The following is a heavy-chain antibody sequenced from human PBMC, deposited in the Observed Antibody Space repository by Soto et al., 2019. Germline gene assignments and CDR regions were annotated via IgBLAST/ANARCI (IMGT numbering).Heavy chain of an antibody. CDR2: INPTSST. CDR1: GYTFTSYY. CDR3: ARGWFGELFITFGAMDV. J-gene: IGHJ6*02. Sequence: GASAKVSCKASGYTFTSYYMHWVRQAPGQGLEWMGIINPTSSTSYAQKFQGRVTMTRDTSTSTVYMELSSLRSEDTAVYYCARGWFGELFITFGAMDVWGQGTTVTVSS. D-gene: IGHD3-10*01. V-gene: IGHV1-46*01.